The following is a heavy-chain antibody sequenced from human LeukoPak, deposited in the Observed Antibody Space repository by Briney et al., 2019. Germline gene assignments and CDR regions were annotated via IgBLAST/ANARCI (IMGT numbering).Heavy chain of an antibody. J-gene: IGHJ5*02. D-gene: IGHD6-13*01. Sequence: KASETLSLTCAVYGGSFSGYYWSWIRQPPGKGLEWIGEINHSGSTNYNPSLKSRVTISVDTSKNQFSLKLSSVTAADTAVYYCARGYSSSWYSGFDPRGQGTLVTVSS. CDR3: ARGYSSSWYSGFDP. CDR1: GGSFSGYY. CDR2: INHSGST. V-gene: IGHV4-34*01.